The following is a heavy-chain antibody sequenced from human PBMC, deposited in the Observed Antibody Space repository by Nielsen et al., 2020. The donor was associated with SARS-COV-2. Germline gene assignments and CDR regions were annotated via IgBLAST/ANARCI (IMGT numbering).Heavy chain of an antibody. CDR1: GSTFSSYG. CDR2: IRYDGSNK. J-gene: IGHJ4*02. D-gene: IGHD6-13*01. Sequence: GESLKISCAASGSTFSSYGMHWVRQAPGKGLEWVAFIRYDGSNKYYADSVKGRFTISRDNSKNTLYLQMNSLRAEDTAVYYCAKDSQQLVSSFDYWGQGTLVTVSS. V-gene: IGHV3-30*02. CDR3: AKDSQQLVSSFDY.